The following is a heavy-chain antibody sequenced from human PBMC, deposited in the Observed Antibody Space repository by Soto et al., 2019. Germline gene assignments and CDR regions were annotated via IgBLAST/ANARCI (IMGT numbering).Heavy chain of an antibody. Sequence: GGSLRLSCAASGINFNDYWMSWVRQAPGKGLEWVANIKQDGSEKYYVDSVKGRFTISRDNAKNSLYLQMNSLRAEDTAVYYCAREYTDRHNYYYYGMDVWGQGTTVTVSS. CDR3: AREYTDRHNYYYYGMDV. CDR2: IKQDGSEK. D-gene: IGHD1-1*01. J-gene: IGHJ6*02. V-gene: IGHV3-7*01. CDR1: GINFNDYW.